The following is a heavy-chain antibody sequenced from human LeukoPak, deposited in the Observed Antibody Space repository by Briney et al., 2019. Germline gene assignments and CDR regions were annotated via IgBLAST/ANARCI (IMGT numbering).Heavy chain of an antibody. Sequence: PSETLSLTCTVSGGSISRYFWSWIRQPPGKGLEWIGYIYYSGSTNYSPSLKSRVTISVDTSKNQFSLKLSSVTAADTAVYYCARGQWLPWDAFDIWGQGTMVTVSS. V-gene: IGHV4-59*01. D-gene: IGHD6-19*01. J-gene: IGHJ3*02. CDR1: GGSISRYF. CDR2: IYYSGST. CDR3: ARGQWLPWDAFDI.